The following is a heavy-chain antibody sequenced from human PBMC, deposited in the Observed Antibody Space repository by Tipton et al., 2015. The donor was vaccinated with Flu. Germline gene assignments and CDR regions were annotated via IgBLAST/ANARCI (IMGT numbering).Heavy chain of an antibody. D-gene: IGHD3-16*01. J-gene: IGHJ4*02. CDR1: GFIFSDYA. Sequence: SLRLSCAASGFIFSDYAMHWVRQVPGKGLEWMALISYDGTDADYADSVKGRFTISRDNSKITLYLQMNSLGAEDTAVYYCARVWGYSYYFDYWGQGTLVTDSS. CDR3: ARVWGYSYYFDY. V-gene: IGHV3-30*04. CDR2: ISYDGTDA.